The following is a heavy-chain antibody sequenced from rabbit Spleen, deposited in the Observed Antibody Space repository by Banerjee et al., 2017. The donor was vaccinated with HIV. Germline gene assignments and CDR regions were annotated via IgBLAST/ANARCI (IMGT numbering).Heavy chain of an antibody. CDR2: IDPVFGIT. Sequence: QLEESAGGLVQPGGSLKLSCKASGFTLSSYYMNWVRQAPGKGLEWIGYIDPVFGITDYANWVNGRFSISRENAQNSVLLQMTSLTAADTATYFCARDGAGGYGDGNLWGPGTLVTVS. CDR1: GFTLSSYY. V-gene: IGHV1S7*01. D-gene: IGHD6-1*01. CDR3: ARDGAGGYGDGNL. J-gene: IGHJ4*01.